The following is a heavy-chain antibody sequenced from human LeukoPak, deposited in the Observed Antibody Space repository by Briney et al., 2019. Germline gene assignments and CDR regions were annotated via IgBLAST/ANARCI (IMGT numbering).Heavy chain of an antibody. V-gene: IGHV3-53*05. Sequence: GGPLRLSYAASWFTASNYYMSWLHQPPGKVLEWVSVNYSDSSTCYVHSVKGRFTISRDKSKNTVYLQMNSLRFEDTAMYYCARNWFDPWGQGTLVTDSS. CDR2: NYSDSST. CDR1: WFTASNYY. J-gene: IGHJ5*02. CDR3: ARNWFDP.